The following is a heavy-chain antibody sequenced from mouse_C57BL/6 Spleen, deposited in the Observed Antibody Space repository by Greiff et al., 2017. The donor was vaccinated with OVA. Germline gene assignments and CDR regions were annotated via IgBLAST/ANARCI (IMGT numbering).Heavy chain of an antibody. Sequence: QVQLQQPGAELVKPGASVKLSCKASGYTFTSHWMQWVKQRPGQGLEWIGEIDPSDSYTNYNQKFKGKATLTVDTSSSTAYMQLSSLTSEDSAVYYCARTRDDGYYFDYWGQGTTLTVSS. J-gene: IGHJ2*01. CDR2: IDPSDSYT. CDR1: GYTFTSHW. D-gene: IGHD2-3*01. CDR3: ARTRDDGYYFDY. V-gene: IGHV1-50*01.